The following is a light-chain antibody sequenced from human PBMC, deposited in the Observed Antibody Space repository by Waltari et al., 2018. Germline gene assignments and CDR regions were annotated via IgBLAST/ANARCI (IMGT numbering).Light chain of an antibody. CDR2: KAS. V-gene: IGKV1-5*03. Sequence: DIQMNQSPSTLSASVGDRVTITCRASETISSWLAWYQQRPGKAPNLLIYKASRLGSGVPSRFSGSGSGTEFTLTISSLQPEDFATYYCQQFNTYPWTFGRGTKVDI. J-gene: IGKJ1*01. CDR3: QQFNTYPWT. CDR1: ETISSW.